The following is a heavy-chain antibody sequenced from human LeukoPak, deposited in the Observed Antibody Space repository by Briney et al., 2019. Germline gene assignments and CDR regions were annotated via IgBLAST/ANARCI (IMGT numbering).Heavy chain of an antibody. V-gene: IGHV3-30*18. Sequence: GGSLRLSCAASGFTFSSYGMHWVRQAPGKGLEWVAVISYDGSNKYYADSVKGRFTISRDNSKNTLYLQMNSLRAEDTAVYYCAKDRGGLLWFGELLYDAFDIWGQGTMVTVSS. D-gene: IGHD3-10*01. CDR3: AKDRGGLLWFGELLYDAFDI. J-gene: IGHJ3*02. CDR2: ISYDGSNK. CDR1: GFTFSSYG.